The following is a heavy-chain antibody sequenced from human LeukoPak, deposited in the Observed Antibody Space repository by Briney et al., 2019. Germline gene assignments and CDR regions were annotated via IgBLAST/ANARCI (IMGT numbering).Heavy chain of an antibody. D-gene: IGHD3-10*01. Sequence: GASVKVSCKASGYTFTSYYMHWVRQAPGQGLEWMGWINPNSGGTNYAQKFQGRVTMTRDTSISTAYMELSRLRSDDTAVYYCARALGTMVRGVISLFDYWGQGTLVTVSS. CDR3: ARALGTMVRGVISLFDY. CDR1: GYTFTSYY. V-gene: IGHV1-2*02. CDR2: INPNSGGT. J-gene: IGHJ4*02.